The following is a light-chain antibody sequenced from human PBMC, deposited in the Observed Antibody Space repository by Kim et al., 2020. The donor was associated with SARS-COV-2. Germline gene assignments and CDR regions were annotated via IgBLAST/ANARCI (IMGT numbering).Light chain of an antibody. J-gene: IGLJ2*01. CDR1: NIGSKN. Sequence: VALGQTARITCGRNNIGSKNVHWYQQKPGQAPVLVIYRDSNRPSGIPERFSGSNSGNTATLTISRAQAGDEADYYCQVWDSSTGVVFGGGTQLTVL. CDR2: RDS. CDR3: QVWDSSTGVV. V-gene: IGLV3-9*01.